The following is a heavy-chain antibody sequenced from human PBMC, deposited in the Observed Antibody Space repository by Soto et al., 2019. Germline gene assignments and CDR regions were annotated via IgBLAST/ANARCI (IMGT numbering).Heavy chain of an antibody. CDR2: INHSGST. CDR1: GGSFSGYD. Sequence: SETLSLTCAVYGGSFSGYDWSWIRQPPGKGLEWIGEINHSGSTNYNPSLKSRVTISVDTSKNQFSLKLSSVTAADTAVYYCARTYSSSWSPFDYWGQGTLVTVSS. D-gene: IGHD6-13*01. CDR3: ARTYSSSWSPFDY. V-gene: IGHV4-34*01. J-gene: IGHJ4*02.